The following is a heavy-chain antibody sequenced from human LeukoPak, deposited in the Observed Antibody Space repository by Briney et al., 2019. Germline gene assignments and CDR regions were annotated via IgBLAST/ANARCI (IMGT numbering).Heavy chain of an antibody. D-gene: IGHD3-22*01. Sequence: SVNVSYKASGGTFSSYAISWVRQAPGQGLDWMGGIIPIFGTANYAQKFQGRVTITTDESTSTAYMELSSLRSEDTAVYYCARGTYYYDSSGYYCDYWGQGTLVTVSS. CDR3: ARGTYYYDSSGYYCDY. CDR1: GGTFSSYA. CDR2: IIPIFGTA. J-gene: IGHJ4*02. V-gene: IGHV1-69*05.